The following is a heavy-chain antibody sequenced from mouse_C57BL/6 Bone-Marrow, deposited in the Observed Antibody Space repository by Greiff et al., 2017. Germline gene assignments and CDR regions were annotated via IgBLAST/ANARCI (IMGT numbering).Heavy chain of an antibody. J-gene: IGHJ2*01. V-gene: IGHV14-4*01. D-gene: IGHD1-1*01. CDR1: GFNIKDDY. CDR2: IDPENGDT. CDR3: TPSSYGSSPYYFDF. Sequence: EVQLQQSGAELVRPGASVKLSCTASGFNIKDDYMHWVKQRPEQGLEWIGWIDPENGDTEYASKFQGKATITADTSSNTASLQLSSLTSEDTAVYYCTPSSYGSSPYYFDFWGQGTTLTVSS.